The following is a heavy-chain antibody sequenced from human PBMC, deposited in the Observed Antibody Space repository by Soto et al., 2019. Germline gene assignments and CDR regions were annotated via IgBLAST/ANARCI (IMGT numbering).Heavy chain of an antibody. CDR1: GFTFSSYG. CDR3: ARDPSQTGIAVVGMDV. D-gene: IGHD6-19*01. CDR2: IWYDGSNK. Sequence: QVQLVESGGGVVQPGRALRLSCAAAGFTFSSYGMHWVRQAPGKGLGGGAVIWYDGSNKYYADSVKGRFTISRDNSKNTLYLQMNSLRAEDTAVYYCARDPSQTGIAVVGMDVWGQGTTVTVSS. V-gene: IGHV3-33*01. J-gene: IGHJ6*02.